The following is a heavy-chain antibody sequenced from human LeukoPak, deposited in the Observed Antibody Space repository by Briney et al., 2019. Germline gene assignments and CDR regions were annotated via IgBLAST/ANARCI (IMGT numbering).Heavy chain of an antibody. CDR1: GGSISSGGYY. D-gene: IGHD3-10*01. V-gene: IGHV4-30-2*01. J-gene: IGHJ4*02. Sequence: SQTLSLTCTVSGGSISSGGYYWSWIRQPPGKGLEWIGYIYHSGSTYYNPSLKSRVTISVDRSKSQFSLKLSSVTAADTAVYYCARYGSGSSPDYWGQGTLVTVSS. CDR2: IYHSGST. CDR3: ARYGSGSSPDY.